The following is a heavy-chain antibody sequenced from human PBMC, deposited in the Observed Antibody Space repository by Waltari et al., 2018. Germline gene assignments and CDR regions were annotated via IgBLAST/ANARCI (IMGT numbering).Heavy chain of an antibody. D-gene: IGHD3-10*01. CDR1: GYSISSGYY. Sequence: QVQLQESGPGLVKPSETLSLTCAVSGYSISSGYYRGWIRQPPGKGLEWIGRLYHSGSTYYNPSLKSRVTISVDTSKNQFSLKLSSVTAADTAVYYCARRTGVDYWGQGTLVTVSS. J-gene: IGHJ4*02. CDR3: ARRTGVDY. CDR2: LYHSGST. V-gene: IGHV4-38-2*01.